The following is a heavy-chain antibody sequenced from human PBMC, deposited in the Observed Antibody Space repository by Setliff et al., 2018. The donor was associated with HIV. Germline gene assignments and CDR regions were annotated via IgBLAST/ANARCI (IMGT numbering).Heavy chain of an antibody. Sequence: ASVKVSCKASRYIFSSYSMHWVRQAPGQGLEWMGMMNPSGGSTSYAQKFQGRVSVTRDTSTSTFYLELSSLKSEDTALYYCARDQGTYCSGGSCYFHYYFDSWGQVTLVTVSS. CDR3: ARDQGTYCSGGSCYFHYYFDS. D-gene: IGHD2-15*01. J-gene: IGHJ4*02. CDR2: MNPSGGST. CDR1: RYIFSSYS. V-gene: IGHV1-46*01.